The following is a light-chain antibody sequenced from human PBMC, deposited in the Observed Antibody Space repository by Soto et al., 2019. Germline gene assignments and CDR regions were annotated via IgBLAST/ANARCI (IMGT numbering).Light chain of an antibody. CDR1: SSDVGSYNL. Sequence: QSALTQPASVSGSPGQSITISCTGTSSDVGSYNLVSWYQQHPGKAPKLMIYEGSKRPSGVSNRFSGSKSGNTASLTISGLHAEDEADYYCCSYAGSSGLVFGGGTKLTVL. V-gene: IGLV2-23*01. CDR2: EGS. J-gene: IGLJ2*01. CDR3: CSYAGSSGLV.